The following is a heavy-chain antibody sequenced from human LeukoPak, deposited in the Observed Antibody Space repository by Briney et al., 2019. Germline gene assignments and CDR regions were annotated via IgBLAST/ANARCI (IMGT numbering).Heavy chain of an antibody. CDR1: GGAISSYY. CDR3: VRLGGGNYAYYFDY. J-gene: IGHJ4*02. Sequence: SETLSLTCTVSGGAISSYYWSWIRQPAGKGLEWFGRIYSSGSTNYNPSLKSRVTMSVDTSKNHFSLRLTSVTAADTAVYYCVRLGGGNYAYYFDYWGQGTLVTVSS. D-gene: IGHD1-7*01. V-gene: IGHV4-4*07. CDR2: IYSSGST.